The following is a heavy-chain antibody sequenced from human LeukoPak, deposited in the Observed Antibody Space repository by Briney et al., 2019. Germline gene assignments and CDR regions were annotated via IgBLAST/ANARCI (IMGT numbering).Heavy chain of an antibody. D-gene: IGHD1-26*01. J-gene: IGHJ4*02. CDR3: TRGSLSGSSRDY. V-gene: IGHV1-8*01. Sequence: EASVKVSCKASGYAFTGYDINWVRQATGQGLEWMGWMNPNTGDTDYAQNFQGRLTMTRNTSIDTAYMELSGLRSEDTAIYYCTRGSLSGSSRDYWGQGTLVTVSS. CDR1: GYAFTGYD. CDR2: MNPNTGDT.